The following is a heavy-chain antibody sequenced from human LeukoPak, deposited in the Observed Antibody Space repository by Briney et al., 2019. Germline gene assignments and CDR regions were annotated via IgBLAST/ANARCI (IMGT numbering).Heavy chain of an antibody. J-gene: IGHJ4*02. Sequence: SETLSLTCTVSGGSLSSYYWSWIRQPPGRGLEWIGYIYYSGSTSYNPSLKSRVTISVDTSKNQFSLKLSSVTAADTALYYCARDLRGSSCYDYWGQGTLVTVSS. V-gene: IGHV4-59*01. CDR1: GGSLSSYY. CDR2: IYYSGST. CDR3: ARDLRGSSCYDY. D-gene: IGHD2-2*01.